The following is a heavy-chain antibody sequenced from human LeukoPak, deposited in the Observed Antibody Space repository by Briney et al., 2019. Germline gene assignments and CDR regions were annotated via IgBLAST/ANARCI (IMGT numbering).Heavy chain of an antibody. CDR3: ARGPSVDTPGVFGY. Sequence: GGSLRLSCAASGFTFSSYGMHWVRQAPGKGLEWVAVISYDGSNKYYADSVKGRFTISRDNSKNTLYLQMNSLRAEDTAVYYCARGPSVDTPGVFGYWGQGTLVTVPS. J-gene: IGHJ4*02. CDR2: ISYDGSNK. CDR1: GFTFSSYG. D-gene: IGHD5-18*01. V-gene: IGHV3-30*03.